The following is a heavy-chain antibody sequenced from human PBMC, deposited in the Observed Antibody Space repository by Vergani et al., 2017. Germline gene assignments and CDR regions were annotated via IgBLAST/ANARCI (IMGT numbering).Heavy chain of an antibody. D-gene: IGHD4-17*01. CDR3: AKDGDDYGDFGRRLDY. Sequence: EVQLVESGGGLIHPGGSLRLSCEGSGFSFSGYWMHWVRQSPEKGLVWVSRIKSDGSITNYADSVKGRFTISRDNSRNTLYLQMNSLRAEDTAIYYCAKDGDDYGDFGRRLDYWGQGTLVTVSS. J-gene: IGHJ4*02. V-gene: IGHV3-74*01. CDR1: GFSFSGYW. CDR2: IKSDGSIT.